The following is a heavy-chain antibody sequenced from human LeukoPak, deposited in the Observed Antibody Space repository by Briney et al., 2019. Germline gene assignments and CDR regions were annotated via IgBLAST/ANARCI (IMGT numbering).Heavy chain of an antibody. CDR1: GGSISSSSYY. CDR2: IYYSGST. CDR3: ARTYSSSWHEFDY. J-gene: IGHJ4*02. Sequence: SETLSLTCTVSGGSISSSSYYWGWIRQPPGKGLEWIGSIYYSGSTYYNPSLKSRVTISVDTSKNQFSLKLSSVTAADTAVYYCARTYSSSWHEFDYWGQGTLVTVSS. V-gene: IGHV4-39*01. D-gene: IGHD6-13*01.